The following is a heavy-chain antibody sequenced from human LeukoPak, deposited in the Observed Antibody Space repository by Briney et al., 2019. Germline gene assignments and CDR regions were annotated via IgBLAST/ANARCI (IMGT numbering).Heavy chain of an antibody. D-gene: IGHD5-18*01. V-gene: IGHV3-11*01. CDR1: GFTFSDYY. CDR2: ISSSGTNI. J-gene: IGHJ4*02. Sequence: GSLRLSCAASGFTFSDYYMSWIRQAPGKGLEWVSYISSSGTNIHYADSVKGRFIISRDNAKNSLDLQMNSLRAEDTAVYYCARGRGYSYADWGQGTLVTVSS. CDR3: ARGRGYSYAD.